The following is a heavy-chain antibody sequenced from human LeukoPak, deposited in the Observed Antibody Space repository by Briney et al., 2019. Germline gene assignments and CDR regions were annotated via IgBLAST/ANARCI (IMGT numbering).Heavy chain of an antibody. J-gene: IGHJ4*02. CDR2: ISYDGSNK. CDR1: GFTFSSYG. Sequence: GGSLRLSCAASGFTFSSYGMHWVRQAPGKGLEGVAVISYDGSNKYYADSVKGRFTISRDNSKNTLYLQMNSLRAEDTAVYYCAKFDSSGYYYVSYFDYWGQGTLVTVSS. V-gene: IGHV3-30*18. D-gene: IGHD3-22*01. CDR3: AKFDSSGYYYVSYFDY.